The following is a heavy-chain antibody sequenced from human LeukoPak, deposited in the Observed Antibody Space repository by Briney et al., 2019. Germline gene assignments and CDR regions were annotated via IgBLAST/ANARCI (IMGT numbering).Heavy chain of an antibody. CDR3: ARDLFELWFGESPFDY. J-gene: IGHJ4*02. CDR1: GYTFTSYY. V-gene: IGHV1-46*01. D-gene: IGHD3-10*01. CDR2: INPSGGST. Sequence: ASVKASCKASGYTFTSYYMHWVRQAPGQGHEWMGIINPSGGSTSYAQKFQGRVTMTRDTSTSTVYMELSSLRSEDTAVYYCARDLFELWFGESPFDYWGQGTLVTVSS.